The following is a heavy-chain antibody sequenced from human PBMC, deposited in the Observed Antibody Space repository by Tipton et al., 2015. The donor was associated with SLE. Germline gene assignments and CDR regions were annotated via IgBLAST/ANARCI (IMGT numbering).Heavy chain of an antibody. CDR1: GFTVSSNY. Sequence: SLRLSCAASGFTVSSNYMSWVRQAPGKGLEWVSVFYSGGSTFYADSVKGRFTISRDNSKNTLYLQMNSLRAEDTAVHYCARVNLGYVNSWGQGTLVTASS. CDR2: FYSGGST. CDR3: ARVNLGYVNS. D-gene: IGHD5-12*01. V-gene: IGHV3-53*05. J-gene: IGHJ4*02.